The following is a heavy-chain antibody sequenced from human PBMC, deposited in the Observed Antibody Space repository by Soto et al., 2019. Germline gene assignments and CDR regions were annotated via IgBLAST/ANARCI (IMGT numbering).Heavy chain of an antibody. D-gene: IGHD2-21*02. CDR3: ARVFPSYCGGDCAYFDS. Sequence: QVQLQESGPGLVRPSETLSLTCPVSGGSVNSYYWSWIRQTPGKGPEWIGYIFYSGSTNSNPSLKSLASMSVVMSKNQCSLRLSSLTAADTAVYYCARVFPSYCGGDCAYFDSWGQGILVTVSS. CDR1: GGSVNSYY. V-gene: IGHV4-59*02. CDR2: IFYSGST. J-gene: IGHJ4*02.